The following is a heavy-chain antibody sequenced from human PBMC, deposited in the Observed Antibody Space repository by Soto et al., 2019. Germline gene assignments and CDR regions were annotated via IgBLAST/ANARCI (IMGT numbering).Heavy chain of an antibody. Sequence: ASVKVSCKASGYTFTNYYMHWVRQAPGQGLEWMGIINPSDGSTTYAQKFQGRLTMTRDTSTTTVSLELVSLTSEDTAVYYCAREVGEMVSHAYSRGVGLWGQGSRGTV. V-gene: IGHV1-46*01. CDR1: GYTFTNYY. J-gene: IGHJ1*01. D-gene: IGHD3-16*01. CDR2: INPSDGST. CDR3: AREVGEMVSHAYSRGVGL.